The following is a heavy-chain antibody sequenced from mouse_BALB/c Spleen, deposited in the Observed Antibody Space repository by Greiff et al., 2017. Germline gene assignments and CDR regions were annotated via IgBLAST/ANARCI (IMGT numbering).Heavy chain of an antibody. Sequence: VQLQQSGPELMKPGASVKISCKASGFSFTSYYMHWVKQSHGKSLEWIGYIDPFNGGTSYNQKFKGKATLTVDKSSSTAYMHLSSLTSEDTAVYYCARFAVVDYAMDYWGQGTSVTVSS. V-gene: IGHV1S135*01. J-gene: IGHJ4*01. CDR2: IDPFNGGT. D-gene: IGHD1-1*01. CDR3: ARFAVVDYAMDY. CDR1: GFSFTSYY.